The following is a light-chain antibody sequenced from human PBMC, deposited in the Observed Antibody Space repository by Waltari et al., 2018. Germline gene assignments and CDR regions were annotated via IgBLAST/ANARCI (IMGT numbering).Light chain of an antibody. CDR1: SVSLSTTSY. V-gene: IGLV8-61*01. CDR2: QAN. CDR3: ALYMGSGIWV. Sequence: QTVVTQEPSLSVSPGGTVTLTCALSSVSLSTTSYATWYQQTPGQASRKLVDQANARYSGVPDLFAGSILGNTAALTITGAQADDESDYYCALYMGSGIWVFVGGTRLTVL. J-gene: IGLJ3*02.